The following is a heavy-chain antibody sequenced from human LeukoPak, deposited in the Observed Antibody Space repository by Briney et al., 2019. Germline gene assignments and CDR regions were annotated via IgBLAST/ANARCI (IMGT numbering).Heavy chain of an antibody. CDR2: ISSSSSYI. CDR3: SKDFTVTTVGYFHY. D-gene: IGHD4-17*01. Sequence: PGGSLRLSCAASGFTFSSYSMNWVRQAPGKGLEWVSSISSSSSYIYYADSVKGRFTISRDNSKNTLFLQLNSLRAEDTAVYFCSKDFTVTTVGYFHYWGQGTLVTVSS. J-gene: IGHJ1*01. V-gene: IGHV3-21*04. CDR1: GFTFSSYS.